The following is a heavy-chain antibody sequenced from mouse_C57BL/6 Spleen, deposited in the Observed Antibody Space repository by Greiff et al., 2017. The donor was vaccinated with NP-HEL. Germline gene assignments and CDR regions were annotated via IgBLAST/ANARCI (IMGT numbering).Heavy chain of an antibody. V-gene: IGHV1-55*01. CDR2: IYPGSGST. CDR1: GYTFTSYW. Sequence: QVQLQHPGAELVKPGASVKMSCKASGYTFTSYWITWVKQRPGQGLEWIGDIYPGSGSTNYNEKFKSKATLTVDTSSSTAYMQLSSLTSEDSAVYYCARWDYSNYGYAMDYWGQGTSVTVSS. D-gene: IGHD2-5*01. J-gene: IGHJ4*01. CDR3: ARWDYSNYGYAMDY.